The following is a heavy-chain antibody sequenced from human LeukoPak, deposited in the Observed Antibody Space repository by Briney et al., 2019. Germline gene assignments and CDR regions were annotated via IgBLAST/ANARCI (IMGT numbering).Heavy chain of an antibody. CDR3: ARHNDYYVVGGMDV. J-gene: IGHJ6*02. D-gene: IGHD3-10*02. Sequence: SETLSLTCTVSGGSISSYYWSWIRQPPGKGLEWIGYIYYSGRTKYNPSLKSRVTISVDPSKNQFSMKLSSVTAADTAVYYCARHNDYYVVGGMDVWGQGTTVTVPS. CDR2: IYYSGRT. CDR1: GGSISSYY. V-gene: IGHV4-59*08.